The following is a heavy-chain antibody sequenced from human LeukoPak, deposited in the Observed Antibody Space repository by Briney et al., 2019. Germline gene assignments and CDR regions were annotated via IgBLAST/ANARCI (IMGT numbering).Heavy chain of an antibody. CDR3: ARGALHVFDY. J-gene: IGHJ4*02. Sequence: GGSLRLSCAASGFTFSDYEINWVRQAPGKGLECVSCISTSGSTTYYADSVKGRFTISRDNAKNSLFLQMNTLTAEDTAVYYCARGALHVFDYWGPGTPVTVSS. CDR1: GFTFSDYE. CDR2: ISTSGSTT. V-gene: IGHV3-48*03. D-gene: IGHD3-10*02.